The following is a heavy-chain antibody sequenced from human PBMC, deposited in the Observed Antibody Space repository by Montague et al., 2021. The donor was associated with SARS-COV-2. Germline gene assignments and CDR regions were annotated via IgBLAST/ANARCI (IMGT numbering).Heavy chain of an antibody. V-gene: IGHV4-39*01. CDR3: ARHVSTGTGRGFIDD. Sequence: SETLSLTCTGACGSSPGNAYHWGWIHESPGERLEWIGTISSRDVTYYNPSLKTRVNISVDTSRTHFSLTLRSVTAADTAVYSCARHVSTGTGRGFIDDWGQGTLGTVSS. D-gene: IGHD1-1*01. J-gene: IGHJ1*01. CDR1: CGSSPGNAYH. CDR2: ISSRDVT.